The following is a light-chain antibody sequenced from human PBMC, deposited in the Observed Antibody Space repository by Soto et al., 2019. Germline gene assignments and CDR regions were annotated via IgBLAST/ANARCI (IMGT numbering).Light chain of an antibody. CDR2: GAS. J-gene: IGKJ1*01. V-gene: IGKV3-15*01. CDR1: QSVRSN. Sequence: EVVLTQSPGTLSVSPGEKDTLSCRASQSVRSNLAWYQQKPGQAPRLLIYGASTRATGIPARFSGSGSGTEFTLTISSLQSEDFAVYYCQQYNKWPWTFGQGTKVDIK. CDR3: QQYNKWPWT.